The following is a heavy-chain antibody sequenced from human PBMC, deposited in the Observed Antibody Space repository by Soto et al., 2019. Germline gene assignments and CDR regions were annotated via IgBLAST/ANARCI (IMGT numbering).Heavy chain of an antibody. D-gene: IGHD3-10*01. V-gene: IGHV4-34*01. Sequence: SETLSLTCAVYGGSFGGSYWSWFRKPQGKGLEWIGEINHSGSTNYNPSLKSRVTISVDTSKNQFSLKLSSVTAADTAVYYCARGLAYYYGSGSYHNWFDPWGQGTLVTVSS. J-gene: IGHJ5*02. CDR3: ARGLAYYYGSGSYHNWFDP. CDR1: GGSFGGSY. CDR2: INHSGST.